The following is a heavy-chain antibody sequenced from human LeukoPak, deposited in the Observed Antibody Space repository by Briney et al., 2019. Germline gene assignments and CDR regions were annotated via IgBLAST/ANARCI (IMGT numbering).Heavy chain of an antibody. J-gene: IGHJ3*02. CDR2: IYYSGST. Sequence: PSETLSLTCTVSGGSISSHYWSWIRQPPGKGLEWIGYIYYSGSTNYNPSLQSRVTISVDTSKNQFSLKLSSVTAADTAVYYCARELVVVPAAPSADAFDIWGQGIMVTVSS. CDR1: GGSISSHY. D-gene: IGHD2-2*01. V-gene: IGHV4-59*11. CDR3: ARELVVVPAAPSADAFDI.